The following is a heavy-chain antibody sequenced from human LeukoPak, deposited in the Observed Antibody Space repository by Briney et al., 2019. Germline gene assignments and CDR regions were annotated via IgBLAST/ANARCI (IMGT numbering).Heavy chain of an antibody. V-gene: IGHV3-21*01. CDR3: TRDDVDAFDI. CDR2: ISSSSRHI. CDR1: GFTFSSYS. J-gene: IGHJ3*02. Sequence: GGSLRLSCAASGFTFSSYSMNWVRQAPGQGLEWVSSISSSSRHIYSADSVKGRFTISRDNAKNALYLQMNSLRAQDTAVYYCTRDDVDAFDIWGQGTMVTVSS.